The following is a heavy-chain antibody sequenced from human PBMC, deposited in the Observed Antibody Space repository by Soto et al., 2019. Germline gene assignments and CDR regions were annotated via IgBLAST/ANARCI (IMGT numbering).Heavy chain of an antibody. D-gene: IGHD3-10*01. J-gene: IGHJ6*02. CDR2: ISWDGGST. CDR3: ATSYYYGSGSYYPYYYGMDV. V-gene: IGHV3-43*01. Sequence: GGSLRLSCAASGFTFDDYTMHWVRQAPGKGLEWVSLISWDGGSTYYADSVKGRFTISRDNSKNSLYLQMNSLRTEDTALYYCATSYYYGSGSYYPYYYGMDVWGQGXTVTVSS. CDR1: GFTFDDYT.